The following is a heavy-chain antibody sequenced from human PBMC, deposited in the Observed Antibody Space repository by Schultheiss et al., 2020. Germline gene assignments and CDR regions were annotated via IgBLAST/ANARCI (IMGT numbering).Heavy chain of an antibody. V-gene: IGHV4-34*01. J-gene: IGHJ6*02. D-gene: IGHD2-15*01. CDR2: INHSGST. Sequence: SETLSLTCAVYGGSFSGYYWSWIRQPPGKGLEWIGEINHSGSTNYNPSLKSRVTISVDTSKNQFSLKLSSVTAADTAVYYCARGRRWWHDYYYYGMDVWGQGTTVTVSS. CDR3: ARGRRWWHDYYYYGMDV. CDR1: GGSFSGYY.